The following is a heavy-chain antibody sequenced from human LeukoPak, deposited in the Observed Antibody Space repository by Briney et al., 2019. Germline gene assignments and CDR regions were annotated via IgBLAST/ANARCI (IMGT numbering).Heavy chain of an antibody. CDR3: ARAHDFWSGYWDSYYMDV. V-gene: IGHV3-23*01. Sequence: GGSLRLSCAASGFTFSNYAMNWVRQAPGKGLEWVSGISGIGGSTYYADSVKGRFTISRDNSKNTLYLQMNSLRAEDTAVYYCARAHDFWSGYWDSYYMDVWGKGTTVTVSS. CDR2: ISGIGGST. D-gene: IGHD3-3*01. CDR1: GFTFSNYA. J-gene: IGHJ6*03.